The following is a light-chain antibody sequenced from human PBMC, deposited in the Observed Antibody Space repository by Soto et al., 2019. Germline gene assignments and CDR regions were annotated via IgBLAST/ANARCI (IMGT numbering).Light chain of an antibody. CDR3: CSYASGSSPVV. CDR1: SSDVGSYKL. V-gene: IGLV2-23*01. J-gene: IGLJ3*02. Sequence: QSVLTQPASVSGSPGQSITISCTGTSSDVGSYKLVSWYQQHPGKAPQLMIYDGSERPSGVSNRFSGSKSGNTASLTISGLQVEDEVDYYCCSYASGSSPVVFGGGAKLTVL. CDR2: DGS.